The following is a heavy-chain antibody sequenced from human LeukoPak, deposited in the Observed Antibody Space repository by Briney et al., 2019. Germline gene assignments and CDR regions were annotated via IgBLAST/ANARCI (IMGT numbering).Heavy chain of an antibody. CDR1: GFTFSTYG. Sequence: GGSLRLSCEASGFTFSTYGMTWVRQAPGKGLEWVSGITGSSTWTYYADSVKGRFTISRDNSNNTLHLQMNSLRAKDTAIYYCARELVSLGTGYFDLWGRGTLVTVSS. D-gene: IGHD7-27*01. CDR3: ARELVSLGTGYFDL. V-gene: IGHV3-23*01. CDR2: ITGSSTWT. J-gene: IGHJ2*01.